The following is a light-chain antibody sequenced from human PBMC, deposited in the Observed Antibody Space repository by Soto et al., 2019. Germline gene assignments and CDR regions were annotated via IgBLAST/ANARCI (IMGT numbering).Light chain of an antibody. CDR1: SSDVGFYNY. CDR2: EVT. J-gene: IGLJ1*01. Sequence: QSVLTQPASVSGSPGQSIAISCTGSSSDVGFYNYISWYQQHPGKVPKLIIYEVTNRPSGVSNRFSGSKSGNTASLTISGLHAEDEADYYCCSYTTSSTRVFGTGTKVTV. V-gene: IGLV2-14*01. CDR3: CSYTTSSTRV.